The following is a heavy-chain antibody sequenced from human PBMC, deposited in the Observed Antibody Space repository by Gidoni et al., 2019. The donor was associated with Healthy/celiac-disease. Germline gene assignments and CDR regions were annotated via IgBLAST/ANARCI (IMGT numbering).Heavy chain of an antibody. CDR3: ARGRGQRVYYYYYMDV. D-gene: IGHD6-25*01. CDR2: ISYDGSNK. Sequence: QVQLVESGGGVGQPGRSLRLSCAAPGLTFSSYGMPWGRQAPGQGLEWVAVISYDGSNKYYADSVKGRFTISRDNSKNTLYLQMNSLRAEDTAVYYCARGRGQRVYYYYYMDVWGKGTTVTVSS. CDR1: GLTFSSYG. V-gene: IGHV3-30*03. J-gene: IGHJ6*03.